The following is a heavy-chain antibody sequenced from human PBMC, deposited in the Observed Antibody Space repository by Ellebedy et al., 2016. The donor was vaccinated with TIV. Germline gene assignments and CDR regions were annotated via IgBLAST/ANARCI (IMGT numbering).Heavy chain of an antibody. D-gene: IGHD1-26*01. CDR3: ARDSGSYPFDY. J-gene: IGHJ4*02. Sequence: GGSLRLXXAASGFTFSHHWIHWVRQAPGKGLVWVSRLNSDGSVTGYADSVKGRFTISRDNTKNTLYLQLSSLRADDTAVYYCARDSGSYPFDYWGQGTLVTVSS. V-gene: IGHV3-74*01. CDR2: LNSDGSVT. CDR1: GFTFSHHW.